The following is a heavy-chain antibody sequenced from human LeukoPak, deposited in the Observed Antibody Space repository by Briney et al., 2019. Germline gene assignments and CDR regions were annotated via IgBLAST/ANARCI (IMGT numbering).Heavy chain of an antibody. Sequence: GGSLRLSCGASGLTFRNAWMTWVRQAPGKGLEWAGRIKSKIDGGITDYAAPVRGRFTISRDDSKNTLFLQMNSLKTEDTAVYYCTTDHCSDTGTDCSLTFYFDYWGQRIPVTVSS. J-gene: IGHJ4*02. V-gene: IGHV3-15*01. CDR3: TTDHCSDTGTDCSLTFYFDY. CDR2: IKSKIDGGIT. D-gene: IGHD2-21*02. CDR1: GLTFRNAW.